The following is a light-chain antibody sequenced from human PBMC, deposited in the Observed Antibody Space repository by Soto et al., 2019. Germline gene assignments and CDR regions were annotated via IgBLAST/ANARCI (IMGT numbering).Light chain of an antibody. CDR2: GNR. V-gene: IGLV1-40*01. CDR1: NSNLGAGYD. CDR3: QAYAYSLTAFV. Sequence: QSALTQPPSVSGAPGQRVTISCTGTNSNLGAGYDVHWYQQLPGAAPKLVIFGNRNRPSGVSDRFSGSKSGTSASLAITGLQAEDEADYYCQAYAYSLTAFVFGGGTKLTVL. J-gene: IGLJ3*02.